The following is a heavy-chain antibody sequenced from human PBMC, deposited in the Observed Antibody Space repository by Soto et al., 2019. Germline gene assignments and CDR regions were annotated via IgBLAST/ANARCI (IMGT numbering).Heavy chain of an antibody. V-gene: IGHV1-18*04. CDR1: GYTFTSYG. Sequence: ASVKVSCKASGYTFTSYGISWVRQAPGQGLEWMGWISAYNGNTNYAQKLQGRVTMTTDTSTSTAYMELRSLRSDDTAVYYCARVRNDPNFYYYYYGMDVWGQGTTGTVSS. D-gene: IGHD1-1*01. CDR2: ISAYNGNT. J-gene: IGHJ6*02. CDR3: ARVRNDPNFYYYYYGMDV.